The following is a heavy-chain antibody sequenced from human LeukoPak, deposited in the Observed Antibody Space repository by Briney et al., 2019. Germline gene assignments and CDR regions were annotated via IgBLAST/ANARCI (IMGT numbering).Heavy chain of an antibody. CDR1: GYTFTSYD. CDR2: IIPIFGTA. V-gene: IGHV1-69*13. J-gene: IGHJ4*02. D-gene: IGHD4-11*01. CDR3: ARGNYAELGY. Sequence: SVKVSCKASGYTFTSYDINWVRQAPGQGLEWMGGIIPIFGTANYAQKFQGRVTITADESTSTAYMELSSLRSEDTAVYYCARGNYAELGYWGQGTLVTVSS.